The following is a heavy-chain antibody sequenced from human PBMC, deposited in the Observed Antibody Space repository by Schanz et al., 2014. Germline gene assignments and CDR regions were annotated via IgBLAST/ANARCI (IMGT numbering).Heavy chain of an antibody. V-gene: IGHV1-46*03. CDR2: INPSSGTT. J-gene: IGHJ4*02. CDR1: GYTFTSYY. Sequence: QVQLVQSGAEVKKPGASVKVSCKASGYTFTSYYIHWVRQAPGQGLEWMGKINPSSGTTRIAQNGQGRLTMTRDTSTSTVNMELSRLRSEDTAVYYCARGGFFDSTSFDSWGQGTLVNVAS. CDR3: ARGGFFDSTSFDS. D-gene: IGHD2-2*01.